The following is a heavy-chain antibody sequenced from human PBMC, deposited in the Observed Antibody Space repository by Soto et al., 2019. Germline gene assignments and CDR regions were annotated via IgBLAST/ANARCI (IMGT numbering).Heavy chain of an antibody. D-gene: IGHD1-1*01. CDR1: GFTFSSYS. V-gene: IGHV3-30-3*01. CDR2: ISYDGSNK. CDR3: AREIANVLDV. Sequence: VGSLRLSCAASGFTFSSYSMHWVRQAPGRGLEWVAVISYDGSNKYYADSVKGRFTISRDNSKNTLYLQMNSLRAEDTAVYYCAREIANVLDVWGQGTTVTSP. J-gene: IGHJ6*02.